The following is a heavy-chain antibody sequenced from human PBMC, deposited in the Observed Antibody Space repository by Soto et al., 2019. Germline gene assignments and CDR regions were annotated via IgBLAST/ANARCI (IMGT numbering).Heavy chain of an antibody. CDR3: EREWRYFDWYPKARGALDI. J-gene: IGHJ3*02. CDR2: INEDGSST. Sequence: EVQLVESGGGLVQPGGSLRLSCAASGFTFSSYWMHWVRQAPGKGLVWVSRINEDGSSTSYADSVKGRFTISRDNAKNTLYLQMNSLRAEDTAVYYCEREWRYFDWYPKARGALDIWGQGTMVTVSS. V-gene: IGHV3-74*01. CDR1: GFTFSSYW. D-gene: IGHD3-9*01.